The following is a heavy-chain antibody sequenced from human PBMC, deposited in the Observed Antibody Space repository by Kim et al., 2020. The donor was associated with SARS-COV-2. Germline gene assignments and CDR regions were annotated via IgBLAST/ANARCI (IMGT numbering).Heavy chain of an antibody. CDR2: IYYSGST. D-gene: IGHD2-15*01. CDR1: GGSVSSGSYY. CDR3: ARDRYCSGGSCYDHYYYGMDV. Sequence: SETLSLTCTVSGGSVSSGSYYWSWIRQPPGKGLEWIGYIYYSGSTNYNPSLKSRVTISVDTSKNQFSLKLSSVTAADTAVYYCARDRYCSGGSCYDHYYYGMDVWGKGPRSPSPQ. V-gene: IGHV4-61*01. J-gene: IGHJ6*01.